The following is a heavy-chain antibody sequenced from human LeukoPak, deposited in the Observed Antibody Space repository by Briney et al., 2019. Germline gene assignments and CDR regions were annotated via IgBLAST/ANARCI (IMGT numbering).Heavy chain of an antibody. Sequence: PGGSLRLSCAASGFTFSRYSMNWVRQAPGKGLEWVSSISSSSSYRYYADSVKGRFTISRDNAKNSLHLQMNSRRAEDTAVYYCMSYAGRSDDYWGQGTLVTVSS. CDR3: MSYAGRSDDY. J-gene: IGHJ4*02. CDR2: ISSSSSYR. D-gene: IGHD3-16*01. V-gene: IGHV3-21*01. CDR1: GFTFSRYS.